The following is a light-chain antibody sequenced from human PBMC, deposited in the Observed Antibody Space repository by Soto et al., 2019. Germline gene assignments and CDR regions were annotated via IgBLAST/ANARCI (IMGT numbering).Light chain of an antibody. V-gene: IGKV1-33*01. Sequence: IQMTQSPSSLSASVGDKVTITCQASQDIRHYLNWYQHKPGEAPKLLIYDASNLGTGVPSRFSGGRSGTHFTLTISTLQPEDFSTYSCQQYDGLPLTFGGGTRVESK. CDR2: DAS. J-gene: IGKJ4*01. CDR1: QDIRHY. CDR3: QQYDGLPLT.